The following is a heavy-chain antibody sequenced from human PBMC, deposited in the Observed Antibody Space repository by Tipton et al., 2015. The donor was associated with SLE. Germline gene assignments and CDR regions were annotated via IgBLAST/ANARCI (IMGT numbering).Heavy chain of an antibody. J-gene: IGHJ4*02. V-gene: IGHV6-1*01. Sequence: GLVKPSQTLSLTCAISGDSVASNSAAWNWIRQSPSRGLEWLGRTYYMSKWYHDYAASVKSRITINPDTSKNQFSLQLNSVTPEDTAVYYCFREIHYSGYPVDYWGQGTLVTVSS. D-gene: IGHD3-22*01. CDR1: GDSVASNSAA. CDR2: TYYMSKWYH. CDR3: FREIHYSGYPVDY.